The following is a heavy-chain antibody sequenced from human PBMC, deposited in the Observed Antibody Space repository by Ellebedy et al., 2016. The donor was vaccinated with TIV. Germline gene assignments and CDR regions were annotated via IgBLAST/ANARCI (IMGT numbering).Heavy chain of an antibody. D-gene: IGHD3-22*01. V-gene: IGHV3-30-3*01. J-gene: IGHJ2*01. Sequence: GGSLRLSCAASGFTFSSYAMSWVRQAPGKGLEWVAVISYDGSNKNYADSVKGRFTISRANSKNTLYLQMNSLRAEDTAVYSCARAPYYYDSSGYYSLTSNWYFDLWGRGTLVTVSS. CDR2: ISYDGSNK. CDR3: ARAPYYYDSSGYYSLTSNWYFDL. CDR1: GFTFSSYA.